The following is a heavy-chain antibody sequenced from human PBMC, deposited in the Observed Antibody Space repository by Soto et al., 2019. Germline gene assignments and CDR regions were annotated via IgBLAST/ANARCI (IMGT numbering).Heavy chain of an antibody. D-gene: IGHD6-13*01. J-gene: IGHJ4*02. CDR3: ARSTGIAALGGY. Sequence: QVQLVQSGAEVKKPGASVKVSCKASGYTFTSYAMHWVRQAPGQRLKWMGWINAGNGNTKYSQKLQGKVTITRDTAASTVEKELRSLRSEDTAVYFCARSTGIAALGGYWGQGTLGTVSS. CDR2: INAGNGNT. CDR1: GYTFTSYA. V-gene: IGHV1-3*01.